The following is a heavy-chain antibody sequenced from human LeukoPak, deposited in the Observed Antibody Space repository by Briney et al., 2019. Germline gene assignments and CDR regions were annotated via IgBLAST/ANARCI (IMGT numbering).Heavy chain of an antibody. Sequence: SVKVSCKASGGTFSSYAISWVRQAPGQGLEWMGRTIPILGIANYAQKFQGRVTITADKSTSTAYMELSSLRSEDTAVYYCARAIVATSFDYWGQGTLVTVSS. D-gene: IGHD5-12*01. CDR3: ARAIVATSFDY. CDR2: TIPILGIA. CDR1: GGTFSSYA. J-gene: IGHJ4*02. V-gene: IGHV1-69*04.